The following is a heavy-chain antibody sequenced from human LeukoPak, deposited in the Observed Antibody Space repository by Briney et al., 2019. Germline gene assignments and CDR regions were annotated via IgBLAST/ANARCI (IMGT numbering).Heavy chain of an antibody. V-gene: IGHV4-4*07. Sequence: SETLSLTCTVSGVSISTYYWSWVRQPAGKGLEWLGRIYTSGSTNYNPSLNSRVTISVDKSKNHLSLKLSSVTPADTAVYYCARDWRYCSGGSCSYYFDHWGQGALVTVSS. CDR1: GVSISTYY. J-gene: IGHJ4*02. D-gene: IGHD2-15*01. CDR2: IYTSGST. CDR3: ARDWRYCSGGSCSYYFDH.